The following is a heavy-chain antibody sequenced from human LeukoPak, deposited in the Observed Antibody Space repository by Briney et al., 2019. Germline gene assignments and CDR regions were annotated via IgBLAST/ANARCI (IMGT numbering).Heavy chain of an antibody. CDR2: IYSGGAT. CDR3: ARDKRGEISDWNRGLDY. J-gene: IGHJ4*02. D-gene: IGHD6-19*01. V-gene: IGHV3-53*01. Sequence: GSLRLSCAASGFSVSTNYMTWVRQAPGKGLEWISVIYSGGATFYADSVKGRFTISRDNSKNTVYLQMNSLRAEDTAVYYCARDKRGEISDWNRGLDYWGQGTLVTVSS. CDR1: GFSVSTNY.